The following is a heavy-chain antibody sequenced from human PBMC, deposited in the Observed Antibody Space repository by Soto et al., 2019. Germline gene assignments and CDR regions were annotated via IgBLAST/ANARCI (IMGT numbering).Heavy chain of an antibody. V-gene: IGHV1-18*01. CDR2: ISAYNGNT. J-gene: IGHJ5*02. CDR3: ARGVAGPLHWFDP. D-gene: IGHD6-19*01. CDR1: GYNFNSYT. Sequence: ASVKVSCKASGYNFNSYTISWVRQAPGQGLEWMGRISAYNGNTKYSQKFQGRVTITRDTSASTAYMELSSLRSEDTAVYYCARGVAGPLHWFDPWGQGTLVTVSS.